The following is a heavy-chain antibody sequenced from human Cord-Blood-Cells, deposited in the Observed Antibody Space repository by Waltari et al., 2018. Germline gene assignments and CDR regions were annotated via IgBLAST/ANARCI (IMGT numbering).Heavy chain of an antibody. V-gene: IGHV1-58*01. Sequence: QMQLVQAGPEVKKPGTSVKVSCKASGLTFTSSAAQWVRQGRGQGLGWIGGRVVGDDNTNHGTNYQERVTSTREMPTSTAYMELSSLRSEATAVCYCAAARDGSTFDYWGQGTLVTVSS. CDR1: GLTFTSSA. CDR3: AAARDGSTFDY. CDR2: RVVGDDNT. J-gene: IGHJ4*02.